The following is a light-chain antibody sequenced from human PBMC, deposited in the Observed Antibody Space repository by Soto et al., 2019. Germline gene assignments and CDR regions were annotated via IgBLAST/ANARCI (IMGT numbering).Light chain of an antibody. CDR3: QQLNSYLSVT. J-gene: IGKJ5*01. CDR2: AAS. V-gene: IGKV1-9*01. Sequence: DIQLTQSPSFLSASVGDRVTITCRASQGISSYLAWYQQKPGKAPKLLIYAASTLQSGVPSRLSGSGSGTEFTLTISSLQPEDFATYYCQQLNSYLSVTFGQGTRLEIK. CDR1: QGISSY.